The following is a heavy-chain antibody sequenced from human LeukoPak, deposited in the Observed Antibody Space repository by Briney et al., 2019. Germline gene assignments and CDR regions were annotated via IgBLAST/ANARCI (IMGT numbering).Heavy chain of an antibody. CDR2: IIPIFGTA. Sequence: ASVKVSCKASGYTFTSYYMHWVRQAPGQGLEWMGGIIPIFGTANYAQKFQGRVTITADESTSTAYMELSSLRSEDTAVYYCARDYGVPGTTPFFDYWGQGTLVTVSS. D-gene: IGHD1-1*01. J-gene: IGHJ4*02. CDR3: ARDYGVPGTTPFFDY. CDR1: GYTFTSYY. V-gene: IGHV1-69*13.